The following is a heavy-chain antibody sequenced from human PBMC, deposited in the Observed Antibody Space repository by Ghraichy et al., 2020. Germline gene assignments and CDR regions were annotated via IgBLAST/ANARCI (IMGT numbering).Heavy chain of an antibody. J-gene: IGHJ4*02. CDR2: INHSGST. Sequence: SETLSLTCAVYGGSFSGYYWSWIRQPPGKGLEWIGEINHSGSTNYNPSLKSRVTISVDTSKNQFSLKLSSVTAADTAVYYCARVVLEWLSSDYWGQGTLVTVSS. D-gene: IGHD3-3*01. V-gene: IGHV4-34*01. CDR1: GGSFSGYY. CDR3: ARVVLEWLSSDY.